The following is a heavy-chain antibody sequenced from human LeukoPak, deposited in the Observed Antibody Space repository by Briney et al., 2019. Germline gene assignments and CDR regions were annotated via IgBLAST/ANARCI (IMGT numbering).Heavy chain of an antibody. CDR3: ATSAGYRGIVGAK. D-gene: IGHD1-26*01. V-gene: IGHV3-21*01. CDR2: ISSSSSYI. Sequence: GGSLGLSCAASGFTFSTYSMNWVRQAPGKGLEWVSFISSSSSYIYYADSVKGRFTISRDNAKNSLYLQLSSLRAEDTAVYYCATSAGYRGIVGAKWGQGTLVTVSS. J-gene: IGHJ4*02. CDR1: GFTFSTYS.